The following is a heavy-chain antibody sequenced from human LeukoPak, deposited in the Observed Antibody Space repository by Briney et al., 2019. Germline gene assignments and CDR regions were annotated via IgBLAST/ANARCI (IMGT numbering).Heavy chain of an antibody. CDR3: ASPMAAADLDY. CDR2: INPNSGGT. CDR1: EYTFTCYY. V-gene: IGHV1-2*02. J-gene: IGHJ4*02. Sequence: ASVKVSCNSSEYTFTCYYMHWVGQSPGQGDDLLGWINPNSGGTNYAQKFQGRVTMTRDTSISTAYMELSRLRSDDTAVYYCASPMAAADLDYWGQGPLVTVSS. D-gene: IGHD6-13*01.